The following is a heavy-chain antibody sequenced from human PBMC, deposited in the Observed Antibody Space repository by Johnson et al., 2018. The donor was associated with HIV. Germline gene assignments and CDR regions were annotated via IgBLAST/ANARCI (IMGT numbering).Heavy chain of an antibody. J-gene: IGHJ3*02. V-gene: IGHV3-7*01. Sequence: VQLVESGGGVVQPGKSLTLSCVGSGLSFSNFGIHWVRQAPGKGPEWVAYIRQDGGEKEYLDSVKGRFTISRENARNSLHPQMNSLRAGDTGVYYWARVPWSLDAFDIWGQGTMVTVSS. CDR3: ARVPWSLDAFDI. D-gene: IGHD2-15*01. CDR1: GLSFSNFG. CDR2: IRQDGGEK.